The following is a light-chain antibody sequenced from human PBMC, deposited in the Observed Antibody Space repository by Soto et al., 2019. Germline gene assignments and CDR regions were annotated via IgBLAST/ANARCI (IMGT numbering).Light chain of an antibody. CDR2: GAS. CDR3: QQYNNWPPRFT. V-gene: IGKV3-15*01. CDR1: QSVSIN. Sequence: EIVITQSPATLSVSPGERATLSCRASQSVSINLAWYQQKPGLAPRLLIYGASTRATGIPARFSGSGSGTEFTLTISSLQSEDFAVYYCQQYNNWPPRFTFGPGT. J-gene: IGKJ3*01.